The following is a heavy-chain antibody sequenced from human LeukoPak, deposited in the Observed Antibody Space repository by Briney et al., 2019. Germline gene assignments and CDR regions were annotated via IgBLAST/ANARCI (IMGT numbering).Heavy chain of an antibody. CDR2: IIPDSGGT. Sequence: ASVTVSCKASGYTLTEYYIHWVRQAPGQGLEWMGFIIPDSGGTTYQQNFQGRVTMTRDTSISTFYMELSILRPDDTAVYYCSTEDKYCTGANCGVFWGQGTLVTVSS. CDR3: STEDKYCTGANCGVF. D-gene: IGHD2-8*02. CDR1: GYTLTEYY. V-gene: IGHV1-2*02. J-gene: IGHJ4*02.